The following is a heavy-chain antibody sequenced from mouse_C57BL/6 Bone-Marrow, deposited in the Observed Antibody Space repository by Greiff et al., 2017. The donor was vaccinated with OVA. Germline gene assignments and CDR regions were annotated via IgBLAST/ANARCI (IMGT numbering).Heavy chain of an antibody. V-gene: IGHV1-26*01. CDR3: AREGGGNYPLYAMDY. J-gene: IGHJ4*01. CDR2: INPNNGGT. D-gene: IGHD2-1*01. CDR1: GYTFTDYY. Sequence: VQLKQSGPELVKPGASVKISCKASGYTFTDYYMNWVKQSHGKSLEWIGDINPNNGGTSYNQKFKGKATLTVDKSSSTAYMALRSLTSEDSAVYYCAREGGGNYPLYAMDYWGQGTSVTVSS.